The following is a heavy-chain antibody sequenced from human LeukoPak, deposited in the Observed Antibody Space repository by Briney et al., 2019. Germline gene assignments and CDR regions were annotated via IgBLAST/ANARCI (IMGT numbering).Heavy chain of an antibody. D-gene: IGHD6-6*01. J-gene: IGHJ4*02. V-gene: IGHV3-21*01. Sequence: GGSLRLSCAASGFTFSSYAMHWVRQAPGKGLEWVSSISSSSSYIYYADSVKGRFTISRDNAKNSLYLQMNSLRAEDTAVYYCARRGLPARFDYWGQGTLVTVSS. CDR1: GFTFSSYA. CDR3: ARRGLPARFDY. CDR2: ISSSSSYI.